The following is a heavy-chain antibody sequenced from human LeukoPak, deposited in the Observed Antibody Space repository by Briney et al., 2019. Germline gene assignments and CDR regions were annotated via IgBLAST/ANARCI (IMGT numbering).Heavy chain of an antibody. V-gene: IGHV4-34*01. J-gene: IGHJ5*02. CDR2: ISHSGST. CDR1: GGSFSGYY. Sequence: SETLSLTCAVYGGSFSGYYWSWIRQPPGKGLEWIGEISHSGSTNYNPSLKSRVTMSADTSKNQFSLELSSVTAADTAVYYCARQVTGRVFDPSGQGTLVTVSS. CDR3: ARQVTGRVFDP. D-gene: IGHD3/OR15-3a*01.